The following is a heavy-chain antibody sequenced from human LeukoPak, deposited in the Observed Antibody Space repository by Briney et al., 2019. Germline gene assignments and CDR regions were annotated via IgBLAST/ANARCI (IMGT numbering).Heavy chain of an antibody. V-gene: IGHV3-23*01. Sequence: GGSLRLSCVASGFTFSSHGMDWVRQAPGKGLEWVSGIIPSGHTTYYADSVRGRFTISRDNSRNTVYLQMNSLRAEDTAVYYCAKDDRWLQFCCWGQGTLVTVSS. J-gene: IGHJ4*02. CDR3: AKDDRWLQFCC. D-gene: IGHD5-24*01. CDR2: IIPSGHTT. CDR1: GFTFSSHG.